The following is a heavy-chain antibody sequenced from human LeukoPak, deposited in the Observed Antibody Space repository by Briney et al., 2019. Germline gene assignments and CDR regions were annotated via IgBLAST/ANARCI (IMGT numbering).Heavy chain of an antibody. Sequence: SVKVSCKASGGTFSSYAISWVRQAPGQGLEWKGGIIPIFGTANYAQKFQGRVTITTDESTSTAYMELSSLRSEDTAVYYCARGSYSSPAPLDYWGQGTLVTVSS. V-gene: IGHV1-69*05. CDR1: GGTFSSYA. CDR2: IIPIFGTA. J-gene: IGHJ4*02. CDR3: ARGSYSSPAPLDY. D-gene: IGHD6-13*01.